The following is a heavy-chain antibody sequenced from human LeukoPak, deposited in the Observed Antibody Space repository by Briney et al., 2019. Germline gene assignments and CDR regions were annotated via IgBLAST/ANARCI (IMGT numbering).Heavy chain of an antibody. Sequence: PSETLSLTCTVSGGSISSYYWSWIRQPAGKGLEWIGRIYTSGSTNYNPSLKSRVTMSVDTSKNQFSLKLSSVTAADTAVYYCARLYCSGGSCLLNWFDPWGQGTPVTVSS. CDR3: ARLYCSGGSCLLNWFDP. D-gene: IGHD2-15*01. V-gene: IGHV4-4*07. CDR2: IYTSGST. J-gene: IGHJ5*02. CDR1: GGSISSYY.